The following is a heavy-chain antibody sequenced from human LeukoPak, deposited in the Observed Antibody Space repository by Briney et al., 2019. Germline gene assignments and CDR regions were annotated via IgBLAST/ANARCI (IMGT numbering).Heavy chain of an antibody. CDR3: AKDGSMPWGYYMDV. Sequence: SETLSLTCAVYGGSFSGCYWSWIRQPPGKGLEWIGEINHSGSTNYNPSLKSRVTISVDTSKNQFSLKLSSVTAADTAVYYCAKDGSMPWGYYMDVWGKGTTVTISS. D-gene: IGHD2/OR15-2a*01. CDR2: INHSGST. CDR1: GGSFSGCY. J-gene: IGHJ6*03. V-gene: IGHV4-34*01.